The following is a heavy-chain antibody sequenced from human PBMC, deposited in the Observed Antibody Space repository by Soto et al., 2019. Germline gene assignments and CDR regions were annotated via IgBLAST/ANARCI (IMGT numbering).Heavy chain of an antibody. CDR1: GFTFSSYA. CDR2: ISSNGGST. Sequence: GGSLRLSCAASGFTFSSYAMHWVRQAPGKGLEYVSAISSNGGSTYYANSVKGRFTISRDNSKNTLYLQMGSLRAEDMAVYYCARDNVTMVRGVIRRRGLSYAFDIWGQGTMVTVSS. D-gene: IGHD3-10*01. CDR3: ARDNVTMVRGVIRRRGLSYAFDI. J-gene: IGHJ3*02. V-gene: IGHV3-64*01.